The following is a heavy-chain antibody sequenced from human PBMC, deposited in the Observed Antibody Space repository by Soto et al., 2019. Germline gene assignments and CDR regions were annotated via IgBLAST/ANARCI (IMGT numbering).Heavy chain of an antibody. CDR1: GFTVSNNY. D-gene: IGHD3-10*01. V-gene: IGHV3-53*01. CDR2: IYSGGYT. J-gene: IGHJ4*02. Sequence: EVQLVESGGGLIQPGGSLRLSCAVSGFTVSNNYMSWVRQAPGKGLEGVSVIYSGGYTAYGDSVKGRFTISRDNSKNTLYLKRTSWEAVAPAVFFCATHPGGGGYWGQGTLVTVSS. CDR3: ATHPGGGGY.